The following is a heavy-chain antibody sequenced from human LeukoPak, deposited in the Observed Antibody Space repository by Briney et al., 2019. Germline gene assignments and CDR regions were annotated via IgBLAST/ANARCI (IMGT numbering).Heavy chain of an antibody. Sequence: GASVKVSCKASGGTFSSYAISWVRQAPGQGLEWMGGIIPIFGTANYAQKFQGRVTITADESTSTAYMELSSLRSEDTAVYYCARDLLDYYDSSGYEHFDYWGQGTLVTVSS. D-gene: IGHD3-22*01. CDR2: IIPIFGTA. CDR3: ARDLLDYYDSSGYEHFDY. CDR1: GGTFSSYA. V-gene: IGHV1-69*13. J-gene: IGHJ4*02.